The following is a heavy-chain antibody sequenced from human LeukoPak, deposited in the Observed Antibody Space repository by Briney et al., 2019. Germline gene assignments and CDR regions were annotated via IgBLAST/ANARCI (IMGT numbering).Heavy chain of an antibody. J-gene: IGHJ4*02. Sequence: PSETLSLTCTVSGGSISSSSYYWGWIRQPPGKGLEWVGSIYYSGSTYYNPSLKSRVTISVDTSKNQFSLKLSSVTAADTAVYYCARGRGYSYGLGYWGQGTLVTVSS. CDR2: IYYSGST. CDR3: ARGRGYSYGLGY. D-gene: IGHD5-18*01. V-gene: IGHV4-39*01. CDR1: GGSISSSSYY.